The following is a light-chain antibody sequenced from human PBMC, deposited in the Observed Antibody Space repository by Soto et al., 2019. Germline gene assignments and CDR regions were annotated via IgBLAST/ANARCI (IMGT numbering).Light chain of an antibody. J-gene: IGLJ3*02. V-gene: IGLV4-69*01. CDR1: SGHSSYA. CDR3: QTWGTGIRV. Sequence: QPVLTQSPSASASLGASVKLTCTLSSGHSSYAIAWHQQQPEKGPRYLMKLNSDGRHSKADGIPDRFSGSSSGAERYLTISSLQSEDEADYYCQTWGTGIRVFGGGTKVTVL. CDR2: LNSDGRH.